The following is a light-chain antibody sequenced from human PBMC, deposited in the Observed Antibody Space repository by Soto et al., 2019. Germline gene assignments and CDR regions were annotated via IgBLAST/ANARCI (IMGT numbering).Light chain of an antibody. J-gene: IGKJ4*01. Sequence: EIVMTQSPATLPVSPGERVIFSCRASQRIYTNLAWYQHTPGQAPRLLISGASTGATGLPSRFSGSGSGTDFTLTINSLQSEDVAVYYCQQYHHWPVTFGGGTKVEIK. CDR3: QQYHHWPVT. CDR1: QRIYTN. CDR2: GAS. V-gene: IGKV3-15*01.